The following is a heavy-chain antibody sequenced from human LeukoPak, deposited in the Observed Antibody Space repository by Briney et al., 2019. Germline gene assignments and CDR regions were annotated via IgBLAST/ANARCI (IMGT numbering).Heavy chain of an antibody. D-gene: IGHD2-15*01. Sequence: SETLSLTCTVSGGSISSYYLNWLRRPPGKALEWIGYIYYSGSTNYNPSLKSRVTISLDTSKNQFSLKLSSVTAADTAVYYCARSGSYAAAGDYWGQGTLVTVSS. CDR2: IYYSGST. CDR1: GGSISSYY. V-gene: IGHV4-59*08. J-gene: IGHJ4*02. CDR3: ARSGSYAAAGDY.